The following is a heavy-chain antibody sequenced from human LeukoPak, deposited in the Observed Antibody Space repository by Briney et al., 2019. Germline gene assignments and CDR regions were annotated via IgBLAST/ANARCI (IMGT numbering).Heavy chain of an antibody. CDR1: GFTFDDYG. D-gene: IGHD5-18*01. J-gene: IGHJ4*02. V-gene: IGHV3-9*03. CDR2: ISWNSGSI. Sequence: GRSLRLSCAASGFTFDDYGMHWARHAPGKGLEWVSGISWNSGSIGYADSVKGRFTISRDNAKSTLYLQMNSLRADDMALYYCTKASGYSSGAVDYWGQGTLVTVSS. CDR3: TKASGYSSGAVDY.